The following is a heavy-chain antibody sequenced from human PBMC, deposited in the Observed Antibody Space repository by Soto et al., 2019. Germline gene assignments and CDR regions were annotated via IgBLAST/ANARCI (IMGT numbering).Heavy chain of an antibody. CDR1: GGTFSSYA. Sequence: GDSVQVSCKASGGTFSSYAISWVRQAPGQGLEWMGGIIPIFGTANYAQKFQGRVTITADKSTSTAYMELSSLRSEDTAVYYCAGVYKWNVHSWFDTWGQGTLVTVSS. J-gene: IGHJ5*02. V-gene: IGHV1-69*06. CDR2: IIPIFGTA. CDR3: AGVYKWNVHSWFDT. D-gene: IGHD1-20*01.